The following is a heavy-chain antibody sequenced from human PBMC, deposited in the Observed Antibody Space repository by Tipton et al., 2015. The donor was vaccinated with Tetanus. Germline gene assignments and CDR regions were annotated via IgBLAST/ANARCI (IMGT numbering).Heavy chain of an antibody. CDR3: AKGGLCGNFYRSWFDC. CDR1: GFAFDEYA. J-gene: IGHJ5*01. CDR2: IGWSSQSI. V-gene: IGHV3-9*01. D-gene: IGHD2/OR15-2a*01. Sequence: SLRLSCAASGFAFDEYALYWVRQAPGKGLEWVSGIGWSSQSIYYANSVKGRFTISRDNAKNSLYLQMNSLTTEDTAFYFCAKGGLCGNFYRSWFDCQGQLTPVSAAS.